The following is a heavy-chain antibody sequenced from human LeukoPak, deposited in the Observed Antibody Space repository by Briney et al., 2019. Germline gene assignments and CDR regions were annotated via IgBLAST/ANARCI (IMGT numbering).Heavy chain of an antibody. Sequence: GGSLRLSCAASGFTLSSYGMGWVRQAPGKGLEWVSAISGSGGSTYYADSVKGRFTISRDNSKNTLYLQMNSLRAEDTAVYYCAKVGYSSSRNAFDIWGQGTMVTVSS. J-gene: IGHJ3*02. CDR3: AKVGYSSSRNAFDI. CDR2: ISGSGGST. D-gene: IGHD6-13*01. CDR1: GFTLSSYG. V-gene: IGHV3-23*01.